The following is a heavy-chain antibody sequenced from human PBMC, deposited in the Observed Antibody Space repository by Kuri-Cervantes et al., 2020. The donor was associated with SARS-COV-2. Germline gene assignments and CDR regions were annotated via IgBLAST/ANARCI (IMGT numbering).Heavy chain of an antibody. Sequence: XXXSSYAMSWVRQAPGKGLEWVSASSGSGGSTYYADSVKGRFTISRDNSKNTLYLQMNSLRAEDTAVYYCAKDLAHSGSYYNHWGFDYWGQGTLVTVSS. V-gene: IGHV3-23*01. CDR3: AKDLAHSGSYYNHWGFDY. CDR2: SSGSGGST. CDR1: XXXSSYA. J-gene: IGHJ4*02. D-gene: IGHD1-26*01.